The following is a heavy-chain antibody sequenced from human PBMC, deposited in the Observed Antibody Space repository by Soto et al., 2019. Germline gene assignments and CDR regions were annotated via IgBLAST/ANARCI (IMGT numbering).Heavy chain of an antibody. CDR1: GFTFSSYA. J-gene: IGHJ6*02. V-gene: IGHV3-23*01. D-gene: IGHD4-17*01. Sequence: EVQLLESGGGLVQPGGSLRLSCAASGFTFSSYAMTWVRQAPGKGLEWVSGISGGGGSTYYADSVKGRFTISXXXXXXXXXXXMNSLRAEDTAVYYCAKDRTTVDYHYGMDVWGQGTTVTVSS. CDR3: AKDRTTVDYHYGMDV. CDR2: ISGGGGST.